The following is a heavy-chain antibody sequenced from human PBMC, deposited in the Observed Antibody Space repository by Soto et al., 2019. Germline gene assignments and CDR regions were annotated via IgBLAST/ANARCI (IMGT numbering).Heavy chain of an antibody. CDR3: AKDILIAVAGTFDY. CDR1: GFTFDDYA. D-gene: IGHD6-19*01. J-gene: IGHJ4*02. V-gene: IGHV3-9*01. CDR2: ISWNSGSI. Sequence: EVQLVESGGGLVQPGRSLRLSCAASGFTFDDYAMHWVRQAPGKGLEWVSGISWNSGSIGYADSVKGRFTISRDNAKNSLYLQMNSLRAEDTALYYCAKDILIAVAGTFDYWGQGTLVTVSS.